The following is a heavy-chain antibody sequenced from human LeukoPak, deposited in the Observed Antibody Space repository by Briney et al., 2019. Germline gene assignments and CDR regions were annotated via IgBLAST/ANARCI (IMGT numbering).Heavy chain of an antibody. Sequence: TPSETLSLTCTVSGGSISSYYWSWIRQPPGKGLEWIAYIYYSGSTNYNPSLKSRVTISVDTSKNQFSLKLSSVTAADTAVYYCTRGSIAYYYMDVWGKGTTVTISS. CDR3: TRGSIAYYYMDV. D-gene: IGHD3-22*01. CDR1: GGSISSYY. V-gene: IGHV4-59*01. J-gene: IGHJ6*03. CDR2: IYYSGST.